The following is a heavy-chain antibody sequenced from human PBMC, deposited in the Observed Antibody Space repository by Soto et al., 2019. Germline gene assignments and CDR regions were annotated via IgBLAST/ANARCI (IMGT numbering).Heavy chain of an antibody. V-gene: IGHV4-34*01. CDR2: INHSGSA. CDR1: GGSFTGYI. D-gene: IGHD1-26*01. Sequence: QVQLQQWGAGLLKPSETLSLTCAVSGGSFTGYIWSWIRQSPGKGLQWIGQINHSGSANYNPSLXSRVTLSLHTSXXXFXXELSSVTAADTAVYYCARGLMTGSPYSGGWYYLDYWGQGTLVTVSS. J-gene: IGHJ4*02. CDR3: ARGLMTGSPYSGGWYYLDY.